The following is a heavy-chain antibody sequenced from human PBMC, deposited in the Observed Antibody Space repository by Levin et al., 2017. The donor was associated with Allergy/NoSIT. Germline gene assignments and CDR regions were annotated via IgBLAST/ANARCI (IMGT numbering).Heavy chain of an antibody. CDR2: IDWDDEK. V-gene: IGHV2-70*04. D-gene: IGHD6-19*01. CDR3: AQMGSGWQFEY. J-gene: IGHJ4*02. CDR1: GLSLSTSGTR. Sequence: SGPTLVKPTQTLTLTCTFSGLSLSTSGTRVNWIRQPPGKALEWLARIDWDDEKFYSTSLKTRVTISKDTSKNQVVLTMTNTDPVDTATYYCAQMGSGWQFEYWGQGTLVTVSA.